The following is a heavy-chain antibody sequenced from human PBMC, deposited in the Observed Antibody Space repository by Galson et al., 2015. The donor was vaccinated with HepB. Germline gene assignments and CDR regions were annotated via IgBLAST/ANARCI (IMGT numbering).Heavy chain of an antibody. Sequence: SVKVSCKASGYTFNSYDINWVRQAAGQGLGWMGWMNPNSGDTGYAQKFQGRVTMTRNTSVTTAYMELSSLRSEDTAVYYCARNYDFWSGWKERKYYYGMDVWGQGTTVTVSS. CDR3: ARNYDFWSGWKERKYYYGMDV. CDR2: MNPNSGDT. D-gene: IGHD3-3*01. V-gene: IGHV1-8*01. CDR1: GYTFNSYD. J-gene: IGHJ6*02.